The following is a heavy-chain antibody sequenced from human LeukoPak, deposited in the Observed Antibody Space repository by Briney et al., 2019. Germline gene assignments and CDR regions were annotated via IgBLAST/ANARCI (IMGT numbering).Heavy chain of an antibody. CDR2: TSATGDTT. CDR1: GFTFSTYA. Sequence: PGGSLRLSCAASGFTFSTYAMNWVRQAPGKGLECVSATSATGDTTSYAGSVKGRFITSRDNSKNPLYLQMSSLRAEDTAVYYCAKDREIYSGSSYYFDYWGQGTLVTVSS. CDR3: AKDREIYSGSSYYFDY. D-gene: IGHD1-26*01. V-gene: IGHV3-23*01. J-gene: IGHJ4*02.